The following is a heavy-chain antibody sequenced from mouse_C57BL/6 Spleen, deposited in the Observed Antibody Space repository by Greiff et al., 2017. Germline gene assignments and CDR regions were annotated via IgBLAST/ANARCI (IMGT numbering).Heavy chain of an antibody. J-gene: IGHJ3*01. CDR2: INPNNGGT. CDR3: ARSGDSAGSWCAY. D-gene: IGHD3-2*02. V-gene: IGHV1-18*01. CDR1: GYTFTDYN. Sequence: VQLKQPGPELVKPGASVKIPCKASGYTFTDYNMDWVKQSPGKSLEWIGDINPNNGGTIYNEKFKGKATLTVDTSSSTAYMELRSLTSEDTAVYYCARSGDSAGSWCAYWGKGLWSLSLQ.